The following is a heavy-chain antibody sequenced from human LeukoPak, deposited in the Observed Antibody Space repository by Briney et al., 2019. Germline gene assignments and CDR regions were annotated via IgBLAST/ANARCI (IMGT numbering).Heavy chain of an antibody. CDR3: ARDAWVASRAGGYVI. V-gene: IGHV4-30-4*08. CDR1: GGSISSGDYY. D-gene: IGHD5-12*01. Sequence: PSETLSLTCTVSGGSISSGDYYWSWIRQPPGEGLEWIGYIYYSGSTYYNPSLKSRVTISVDTSKNQCSLKLSSVTAADTAVYYCARDAWVASRAGGYVIWGQGTLVTVSS. J-gene: IGHJ4*02. CDR2: IYYSGST.